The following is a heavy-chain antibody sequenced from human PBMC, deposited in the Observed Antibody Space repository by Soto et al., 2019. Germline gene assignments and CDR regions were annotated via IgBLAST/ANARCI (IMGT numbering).Heavy chain of an antibody. CDR2: ISRDGSST. J-gene: IGHJ4*02. CDR1: GLTFSNYW. V-gene: IGHV3-74*01. D-gene: IGHD5-12*01. CDR3: ARESSGYSSYFDY. Sequence: EVQLVESGGGLVQPGGSLRLSCTGSGLTFSNYWIHWVRQAPGKGLAWVSRISRDGSSTTYADSVRGRFTISRDYAKNTLYLQMNSLRAEDTAVYYCARESSGYSSYFDYWGQGTLVTVSS.